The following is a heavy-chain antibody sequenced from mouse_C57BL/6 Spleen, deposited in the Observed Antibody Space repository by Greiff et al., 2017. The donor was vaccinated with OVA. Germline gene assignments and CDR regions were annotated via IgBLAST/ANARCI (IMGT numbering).Heavy chain of an antibody. J-gene: IGHJ3*01. Sequence: EVKLQESGGGLVQPGGSMKLSCVASGFTFSNYWMNWVRQSPEKGLEWVAQIRLKSDNYATHYAESVKGRFTISRDDSKSSVYLQMNNLRAEDTGIYYCTPWGGFAYWGQGTLVTVSA. CDR1: GFTFSNYW. V-gene: IGHV6-3*01. D-gene: IGHD4-1*01. CDR2: IRLKSDNYAT. CDR3: TPWGGFAY.